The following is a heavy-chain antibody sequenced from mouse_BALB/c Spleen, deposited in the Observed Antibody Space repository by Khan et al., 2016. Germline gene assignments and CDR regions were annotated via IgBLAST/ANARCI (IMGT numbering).Heavy chain of an antibody. CDR2: ISYSGST. D-gene: IGHD1-2*01. CDR3: ARTARIKY. J-gene: IGHJ2*01. CDR1: GYSITSGYG. Sequence: EVQLQESGPGLVKPSQSLSPTCTVTGYSITSGYGWNWIRQFPGNKLEWTGYISYSGSTNYNPSLKSRISITRYTSKNQFFLQLNSVTTEDTATYYCARTARIKYWGQGTTLTVSS. V-gene: IGHV3-2*02.